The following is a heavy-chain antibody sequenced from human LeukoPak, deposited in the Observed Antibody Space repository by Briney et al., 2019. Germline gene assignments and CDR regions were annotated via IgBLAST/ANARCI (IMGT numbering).Heavy chain of an antibody. V-gene: IGHV3-23*01. Sequence: QPGGSLRLSCAASGFTFSSYAMSWVRQAPGKGLEWVSAISGGGGSTYYADSVKGRFTISRDNAKNSLYLQMNSLRAEDTAVYYCARSWVRYYYYMDVWGKGTTVTVSS. CDR2: ISGGGGST. D-gene: IGHD3-10*01. CDR1: GFTFSSYA. J-gene: IGHJ6*03. CDR3: ARSWVRYYYYMDV.